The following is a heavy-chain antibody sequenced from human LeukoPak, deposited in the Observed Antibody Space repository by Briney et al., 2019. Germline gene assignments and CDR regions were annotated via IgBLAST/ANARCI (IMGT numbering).Heavy chain of an antibody. CDR1: GFIFSSYG. Sequence: GGSLRLSCAASGFIFSSYGMHWVRQAPGKGLEWVAVTWYDGSNKYYADAVKGRFTISRDNSKTTLYLQMNSLRAEDTAVYFCARDHGDYSGKDYWGQGTLVTVSS. CDR2: TWYDGSNK. J-gene: IGHJ4*02. D-gene: IGHD4-17*01. CDR3: ARDHGDYSGKDY. V-gene: IGHV3-33*01.